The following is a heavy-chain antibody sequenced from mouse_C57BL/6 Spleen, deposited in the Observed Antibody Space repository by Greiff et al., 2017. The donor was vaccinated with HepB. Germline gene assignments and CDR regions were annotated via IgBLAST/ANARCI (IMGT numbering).Heavy chain of an antibody. D-gene: IGHD1-1*01. V-gene: IGHV1-82*01. J-gene: IGHJ4*01. CDR2: IYPGDGDT. CDR1: GYAFSSSW. CDR3: ARGTYYYGSKDAMDY. Sequence: QVQLQQSGPELVKPGASVKISCKASGYAFSSSWMNWVKQRPGKGLEWIGRIYPGDGDTNYNGKFKGKATLTADKSSSTAYMQLSSLTSEDSAVYFCARGTYYYGSKDAMDYWGQGTSVTVSS.